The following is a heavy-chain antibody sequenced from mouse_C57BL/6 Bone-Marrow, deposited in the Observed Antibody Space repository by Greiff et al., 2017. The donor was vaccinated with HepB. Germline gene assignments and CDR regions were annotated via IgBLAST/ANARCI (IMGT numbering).Heavy chain of an antibody. V-gene: IGHV1-18*01. CDR2: INPNNGGT. Sequence: EVQLQQSGPELVKPGASVKIPCKASGYTFTDYNMDWVKQSHGKSLEWIGDINPNNGGTIYNQKFKGKATLTVDKSSSTAYMELRSLTSEDTAVYYCARSQLRLRAMDYWGQGTSVTVSS. CDR3: ARSQLRLRAMDY. CDR1: GYTFTDYN. D-gene: IGHD3-2*02. J-gene: IGHJ4*01.